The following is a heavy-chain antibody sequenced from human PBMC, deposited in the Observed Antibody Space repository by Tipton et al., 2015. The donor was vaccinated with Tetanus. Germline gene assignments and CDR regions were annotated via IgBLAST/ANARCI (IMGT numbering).Heavy chain of an antibody. Sequence: QSGAEVKKPGESLKISCQASGYTFTNAWIGWVRQMPGKGLEWMGVIYPGDSSTIYSPSFQGLVTISVGKSINTTYLRWTSLKASDSAMYYCARQMGYWGQGTLVTVSS. CDR1: GYTFTNAW. CDR3: ARQMGY. V-gene: IGHV5-51*01. D-gene: IGHD5-24*01. J-gene: IGHJ4*02. CDR2: IYPGDSST.